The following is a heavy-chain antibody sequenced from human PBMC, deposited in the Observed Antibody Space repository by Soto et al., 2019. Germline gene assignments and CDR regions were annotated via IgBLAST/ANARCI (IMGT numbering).Heavy chain of an antibody. CDR1: GGTFSSYA. V-gene: IGHV1-69*12. CDR3: ARESRYCSGGSCYFLPGIDY. CDR2: IIPIFGTA. Sequence: QVQLVQSGAEVKKPGSSVKVSCKASGGTFSSYAISWGRQAPGQGLEWMGGIIPIFGTANYAQKFQGRVTITADESTRTAYMELSSLRSEDTAVYYCARESRYCSGGSCYFLPGIDYWGQGTLVTVSS. D-gene: IGHD2-15*01. J-gene: IGHJ4*02.